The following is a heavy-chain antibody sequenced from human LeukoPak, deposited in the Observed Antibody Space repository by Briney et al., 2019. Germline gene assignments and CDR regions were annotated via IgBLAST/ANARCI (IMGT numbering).Heavy chain of an antibody. Sequence: GGSLRLSCAASGFTVSSNYMSWVRQAPGKGLEWVSVIYSGGSTYYADSVKGRFTISRDNTKNTLYLQMNSLRAEDTAVYYCASSYYDILTGYYSGYYGMDVWGQGTTVTVSS. CDR2: IYSGGST. CDR3: ASSYYDILTGYYSGYYGMDV. CDR1: GFTVSSNY. D-gene: IGHD3-9*01. V-gene: IGHV3-66*02. J-gene: IGHJ6*02.